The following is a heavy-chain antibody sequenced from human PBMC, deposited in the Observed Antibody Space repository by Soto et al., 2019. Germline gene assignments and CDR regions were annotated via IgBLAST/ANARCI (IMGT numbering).Heavy chain of an antibody. J-gene: IGHJ4*02. CDR2: ISAYNGNT. D-gene: IGHD2-2*01. V-gene: IGHV1-18*01. CDR3: ARAPVVPDTVPFFDY. CDR1: GYTFTSYG. Sequence: GASVKVSCKASGYTFTSYGISWVRQAPGQGLEWMGWISAYNGNTNYAQKLQGRVTMTTDTSTSTAYMELRSLRSDDTAVYYCARAPVVPDTVPFFDYWGQGTLVTVSS.